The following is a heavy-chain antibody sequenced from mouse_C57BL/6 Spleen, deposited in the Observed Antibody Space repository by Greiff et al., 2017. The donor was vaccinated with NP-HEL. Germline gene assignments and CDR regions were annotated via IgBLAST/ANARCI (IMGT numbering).Heavy chain of an antibody. CDR3: ASTTVVADWYFDV. V-gene: IGHV2-2*01. D-gene: IGHD1-1*01. J-gene: IGHJ1*03. CDR1: GFSLTSYG. Sequence: VQLQQSGPGLVQPSHCLSITCTVSGFSLTSYGVHWVRQSPGKGLEWLGVIWSGGSTDYNAAFISRLSISKDNSKSQVFFKMNSLQADDTAIYYCASTTVVADWYFDVWGTGTTVTVSS. CDR2: IWSGGST.